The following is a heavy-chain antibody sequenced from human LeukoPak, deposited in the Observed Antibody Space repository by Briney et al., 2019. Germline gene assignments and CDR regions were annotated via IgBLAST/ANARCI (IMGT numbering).Heavy chain of an antibody. J-gene: IGHJ6*02. V-gene: IGHV4-34*01. D-gene: IGHD2-2*01. Sequence: SETLSLTCAVYGGSFSDYFWGWIRQPPGKGLEWIGEINHSGRTYYNPSLKSRVTISVDTSKNQFSLNLSSVTAAATAVYYCARDVVVVPAAIHYGMDVWGQGTTVTVSS. CDR1: GGSFSDYF. CDR2: INHSGRT. CDR3: ARDVVVVPAAIHYGMDV.